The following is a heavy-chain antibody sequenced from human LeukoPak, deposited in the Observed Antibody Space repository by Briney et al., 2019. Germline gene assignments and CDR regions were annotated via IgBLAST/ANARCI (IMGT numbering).Heavy chain of an antibody. J-gene: IGHJ4*02. V-gene: IGHV3-74*01. D-gene: IGHD1-7*01. CDR1: GFAFSGNW. CDR3: ARDTKTTLDY. Sequence: GGSLRLSCAASGFAFSGNWMHWVRQRPGKGLVWISRINTDGRSTWYADFVKGRFTISRDNANNTLYLQMNRLRAEDTAVYYCARDTKTTLDYWGQGTLVTVSS. CDR2: INTDGRST.